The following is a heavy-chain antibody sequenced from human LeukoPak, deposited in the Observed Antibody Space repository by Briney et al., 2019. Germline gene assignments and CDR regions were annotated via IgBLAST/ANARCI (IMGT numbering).Heavy chain of an antibody. CDR2: IYYSEST. J-gene: IGHJ5*02. CDR1: GGSITSYS. D-gene: IGHD6-19*01. Sequence: SETLSLTCTVSGGSITSYSWTWIRQPPGKGLEWIGYIYYSESTNYNPSLKSRVTISVDTSKNQFSLKLSSVTAADTAVYYCARGSGWYLPWGQGTLVTVSS. V-gene: IGHV4-59*01. CDR3: ARGSGWYLP.